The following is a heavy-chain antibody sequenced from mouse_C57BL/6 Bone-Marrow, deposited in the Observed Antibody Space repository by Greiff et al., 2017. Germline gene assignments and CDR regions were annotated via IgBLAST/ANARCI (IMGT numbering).Heavy chain of an antibody. V-gene: IGHV1-62-2*01. D-gene: IGHD2-4*01. Sequence: VQLQQSGAELVKPGASVKLSCKASGYIFTEYTIHWVKQRSGQGLEWIGCFYPGGGSKKTNERSKDKATLTADKSSNTVYMELSRLTSEDSAVYFCARHERYYDYEGYFDYWGQGTTLTVSS. CDR2: FYPGGGSK. CDR3: ARHERYYDYEGYFDY. J-gene: IGHJ2*01. CDR1: GYIFTEYT.